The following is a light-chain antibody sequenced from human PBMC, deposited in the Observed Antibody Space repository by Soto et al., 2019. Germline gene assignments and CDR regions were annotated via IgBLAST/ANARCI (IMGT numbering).Light chain of an antibody. CDR1: SSDVGGYNY. V-gene: IGLV2-14*01. CDR3: GSYTSSRIYV. CDR2: EVS. J-gene: IGLJ1*01. Sequence: QSALTQPASVSVSPGQSITISCTGTSSDVGGYNYVSWYQQHPGKAPKLMIYEVSNRPSGVPDRFSGSKSGNTASLTISGLQAEDEADYYCGSYTSSRIYVFGAGTKV.